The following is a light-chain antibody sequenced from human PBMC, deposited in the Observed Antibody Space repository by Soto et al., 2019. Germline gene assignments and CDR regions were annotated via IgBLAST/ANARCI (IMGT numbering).Light chain of an antibody. J-gene: IGLJ3*02. CDR3: SSYTSSTTWV. Sequence: QSALSQPASVSGSPGQSITISCTGSISDVGGYNYVSWYQQHPGKAPKLVIFDVSDRPSGISDRFSGSKSGNTASLTISGLQAEDEADYYCSSYTSSTTWVFGGGTKVTVL. CDR2: DVS. CDR1: ISDVGGYNY. V-gene: IGLV2-14*03.